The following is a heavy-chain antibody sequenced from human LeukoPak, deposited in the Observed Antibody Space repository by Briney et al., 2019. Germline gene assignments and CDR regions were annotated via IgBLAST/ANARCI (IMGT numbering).Heavy chain of an antibody. CDR2: IIPIFGTA. CDR3: ARDCSSTSCLDY. Sequence: ASVKVSCKASGGTFSSYAISWVRQAPGQGLEWMGRIIPIFGTANYAQKFQGRVTITTDESTSTAYMELSSLRSEDTAVYYCARDCSSTSCLDYWGQGTLVTVSS. J-gene: IGHJ4*02. D-gene: IGHD2-2*01. CDR1: GGTFSSYA. V-gene: IGHV1-69*05.